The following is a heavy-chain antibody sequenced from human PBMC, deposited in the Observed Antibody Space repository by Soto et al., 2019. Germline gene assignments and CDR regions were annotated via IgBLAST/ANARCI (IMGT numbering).Heavy chain of an antibody. D-gene: IGHD2-15*01. CDR3: ARVVVAAKGGWFDP. V-gene: IGHV4-30-2*01. CDR2: MYNSGST. J-gene: IGHJ5*02. Sequence: QLQLQESGSGLVKPSQTLSLTCAVSGGSISSGDYCWSWIRQAPGKGLEWIGYMYNSGSTYYNPSLKSRVTISVDRSKNLFSLKLSSVTAADTAVYYCARVVVAAKGGWFDPWGQGTLVTVSS. CDR1: GGSISSGDYC.